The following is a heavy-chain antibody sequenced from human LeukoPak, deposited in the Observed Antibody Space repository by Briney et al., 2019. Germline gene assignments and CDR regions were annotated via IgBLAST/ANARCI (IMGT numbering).Heavy chain of an antibody. J-gene: IGHJ4*02. CDR3: ARGLFPILVANTPGY. D-gene: IGHD5-12*01. CDR2: ISYDGTNE. Sequence: PGGSLRLSCAASGFTFSSYWMNWARQAPGKGLEWVAFISYDGTNEYYADSVKGRFTISRDNSKNTLFLQMNTLRAEDTAVYYCARGLFPILVANTPGYWGQGTLVTVSS. V-gene: IGHV3-30*03. CDR1: GFTFSSYW.